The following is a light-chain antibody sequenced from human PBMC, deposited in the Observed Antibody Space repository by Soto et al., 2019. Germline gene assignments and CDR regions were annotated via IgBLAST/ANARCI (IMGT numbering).Light chain of an antibody. CDR3: QSFDSRLSNSWL. V-gene: IGLV1-40*01. CDR1: WSNIGAGYE. J-gene: IGLJ3*02. Sequence: QSVLTQPPSVSGAPGQRVTISCTGGWSNIGAGYEVHWYQHLPGTAPKLLIYGVTNRPSGVPDGFSGSRSGTSASLAISGLQADDEGDYYCQSFDSRLSNSWLFVGGTKLTVL. CDR2: GVT.